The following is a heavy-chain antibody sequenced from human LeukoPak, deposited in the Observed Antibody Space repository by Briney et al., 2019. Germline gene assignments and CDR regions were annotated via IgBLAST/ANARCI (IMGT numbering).Heavy chain of an antibody. CDR3: AKDSPPVPQDYYDSICYFDY. CDR2: ISSSSIYR. D-gene: IGHD3-22*01. J-gene: IGHJ4*02. V-gene: IGHV3-21*04. Sequence: GGSLRLSCAASGLSFSTYSMNWVRQAPGKGLEWVSSISSSSIYRYYADSVKGRFTISRDNAKKSLYLQMNSLRAEDTAVYYCAKDSPPVPQDYYDSICYFDYWGQGTLVTVSS. CDR1: GLSFSTYS.